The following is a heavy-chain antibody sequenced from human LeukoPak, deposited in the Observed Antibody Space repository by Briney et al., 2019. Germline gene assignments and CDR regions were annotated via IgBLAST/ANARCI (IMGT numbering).Heavy chain of an antibody. CDR1: GFTFSSYG. CDR3: AKVGSGSTLPVV. V-gene: IGHV3-30*02. J-gene: IGHJ1*01. CDR2: IRYDGSDK. Sequence: PGGSLRLSCAASGFTFSSYGMHWVRQAPGKGLEWVAFIRYDGSDKYYTNSVKGRFTISRDNSKNTLYLQMNSLRAEDTAVYYCAKVGSGSTLPVVGGQGTLVTVSS. D-gene: IGHD6-19*01.